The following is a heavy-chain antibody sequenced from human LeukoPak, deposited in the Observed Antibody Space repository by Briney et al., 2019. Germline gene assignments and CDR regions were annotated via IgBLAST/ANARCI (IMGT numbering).Heavy chain of an antibody. V-gene: IGHV4-59*01. J-gene: IGHJ6*03. CDR3: ARVGYYYDSSGYYYYYYYMDV. D-gene: IGHD3-22*01. CDR2: IYYSGST. CDR1: GGSISSYY. Sequence: SETLSLTCTVSGGSISSYYWSWLRQPPGKGLEWIGYIYYSGSTNYNPSLKSRVTISVDTSKNQCSLKLSSATAADTAVYYCARVGYYYDSSGYYYYYYYMDVWGKGTTVTVSS.